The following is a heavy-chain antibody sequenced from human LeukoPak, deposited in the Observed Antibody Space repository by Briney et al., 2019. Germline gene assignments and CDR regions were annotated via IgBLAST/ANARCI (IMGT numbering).Heavy chain of an antibody. CDR1: GYTLTELS. D-gene: IGHD3-10*01. Sequence: GASVKVSCKVSGYTLTELSMHWVRQAPGKGLEWMGGFDPEDGETIYAQKFQGRVTMTEGTSTDTAYMELSSLRSEDTAVYYCATQGSGLLWFGELFDWFDPWGQGTLVTVSS. CDR3: ATQGSGLLWFGELFDWFDP. CDR2: FDPEDGET. V-gene: IGHV1-24*01. J-gene: IGHJ5*02.